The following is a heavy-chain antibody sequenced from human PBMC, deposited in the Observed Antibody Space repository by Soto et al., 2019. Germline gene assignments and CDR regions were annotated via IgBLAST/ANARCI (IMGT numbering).Heavy chain of an antibody. J-gene: IGHJ5*02. D-gene: IGHD2-2*01. CDR3: AKWPGSDVGKSSNNWFDP. CDR1: GFNFKNYG. V-gene: IGHV3-23*01. CDR2: ISGSGEKI. Sequence: GSLRLSCAASGFNFKNYGMGWVRQAPGKGLEWVAVISGSGEKIDYAGSVKGRFTISRDNWKNTVVLQVNSLRVEDTAVYYCAKWPGSDVGKSSNNWFDPCGQGTLVTVSS.